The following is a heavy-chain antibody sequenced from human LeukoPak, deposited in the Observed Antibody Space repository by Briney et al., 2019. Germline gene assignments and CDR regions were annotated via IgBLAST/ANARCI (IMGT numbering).Heavy chain of an antibody. CDR2: INPNSGGT. Sequence: ASVKVSCKASGYTFTDSYIHWVRQAPGQGLEWMGWINPNSGGTNYAQKFQGRVTMTRDTSISTAYMELSRLRSDDTAVYCCYFTTAQPRYYYMDVWGKGTTVTVSS. CDR3: YFTTAQPRYYYMDV. CDR1: GYTFTDSY. D-gene: IGHD3-3*01. V-gene: IGHV1-2*02. J-gene: IGHJ6*03.